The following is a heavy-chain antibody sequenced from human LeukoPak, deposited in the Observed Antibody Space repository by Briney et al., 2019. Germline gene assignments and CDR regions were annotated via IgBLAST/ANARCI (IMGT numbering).Heavy chain of an antibody. Sequence: GGSLRLSCAASGFTFSYYWMHWVRHAPGKGLVWVSRIKSDGSITQYAGSVKAQFTISRDKAKNTLYLQMNSLRAEDTAVYYCAKILPDTVTADYWGQGTLVTVSS. CDR1: GFTFSYYW. CDR2: IKSDGSIT. V-gene: IGHV3-74*01. J-gene: IGHJ4*02. CDR3: AKILPDTVTADY. D-gene: IGHD4-11*01.